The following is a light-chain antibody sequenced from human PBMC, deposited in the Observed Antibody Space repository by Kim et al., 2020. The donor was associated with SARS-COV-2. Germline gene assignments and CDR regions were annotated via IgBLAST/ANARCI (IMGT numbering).Light chain of an antibody. CDR2: KAS. V-gene: IGKV1-5*03. CDR3: RQYQTYPWT. J-gene: IGKJ1*01. CDR1: QTISSW. Sequence: AAVGDRVTITCRASQTISSWLAWYQQKPGKAPKVLIYKASVLQSGDPSRFSGSESGTEFTLTISSLQPEDSATSYCRQYQTYPWTFGQGTKVDIK.